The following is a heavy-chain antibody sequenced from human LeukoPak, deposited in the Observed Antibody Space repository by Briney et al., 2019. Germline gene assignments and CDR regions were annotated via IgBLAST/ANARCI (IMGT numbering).Heavy chain of an antibody. CDR1: GYTLTELS. V-gene: IGHV1-24*01. Sequence: GASVTVSCTFSGYTLTELSMHWVRQAPGKGLEWMGGFDPEDGETIYAQKFQGRVTMTEDTSTDTAYMELSSLRSEDTAVYYCATPVARNYYFDYWGQGTLVTVSS. D-gene: IGHD5-12*01. J-gene: IGHJ4*02. CDR2: FDPEDGET. CDR3: ATPVARNYYFDY.